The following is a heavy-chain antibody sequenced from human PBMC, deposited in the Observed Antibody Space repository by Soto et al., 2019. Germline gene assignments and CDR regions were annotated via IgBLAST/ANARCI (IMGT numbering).Heavy chain of an antibody. J-gene: IGHJ4*02. CDR1: GGSISSSSYY. CDR3: ARPSSGAAAGIYFDY. Sequence: QLQLQESGPGLVKPSETLSLTCTVSGGSISSSSYYWGWIRQPPGKGLEWIGSIYYSGSTYYNPSLKSRVTISVDTSKNQFSLKLSSVTAADTAVYYCARPSSGAAAGIYFDYWGQGTLVTVSS. D-gene: IGHD6-13*01. CDR2: IYYSGST. V-gene: IGHV4-39*01.